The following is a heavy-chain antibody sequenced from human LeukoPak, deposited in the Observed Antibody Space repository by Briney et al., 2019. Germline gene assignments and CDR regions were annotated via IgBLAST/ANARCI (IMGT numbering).Heavy chain of an antibody. V-gene: IGHV1-2*02. J-gene: IGHJ4*02. Sequence: ASVKVSCKASGYTFSGYYMHWVRQAPGQGLEWMGWINPNSGGTNYAQKFQGRVTMTRDTSISTAYMEMRRLRSDDTAVYYCARGGSSWYSELDSWGQGTLVTVSS. CDR3: ARGGSSWYSELDS. CDR1: GYTFSGYY. CDR2: INPNSGGT. D-gene: IGHD6-13*01.